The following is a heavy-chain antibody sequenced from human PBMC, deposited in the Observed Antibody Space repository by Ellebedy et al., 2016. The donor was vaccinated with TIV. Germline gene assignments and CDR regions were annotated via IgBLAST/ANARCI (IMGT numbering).Heavy chain of an antibody. CDR3: VKGGWNLDY. V-gene: IGHV1-8*01. Sequence: ASVKVSCXASGYTFTSYDINWVRQATGQGLEWMGWMNPNSGNTGYAQKFQGRVTMTRDTSISTAYMELSRLRSDDTAVYYCVKGGWNLDYWGQGTLVTVSS. J-gene: IGHJ4*02. D-gene: IGHD1-1*01. CDR1: GYTFTSYD. CDR2: MNPNSGNT.